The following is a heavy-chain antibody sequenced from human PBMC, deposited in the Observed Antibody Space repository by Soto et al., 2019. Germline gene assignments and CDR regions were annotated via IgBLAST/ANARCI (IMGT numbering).Heavy chain of an antibody. CDR1: GYTFSGYF. D-gene: IGHD3-22*01. V-gene: IGHV1-2*06. J-gene: IGHJ4*02. Sequence: ASVKVSCKASGYTFSGYFLHWVRHAPGQGLEWMGRINPNSGGTNYARRFQGRVTMTRDTSISAAYLELRRLRSDDTAVYYCARGGFYYESSGDPDHWGQGTLVTVSS. CDR3: ARGGFYYESSGDPDH. CDR2: INPNSGGT.